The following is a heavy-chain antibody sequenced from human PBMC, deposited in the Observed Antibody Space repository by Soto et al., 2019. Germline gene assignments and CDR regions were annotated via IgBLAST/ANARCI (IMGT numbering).Heavy chain of an antibody. Sequence: QVQLVQSGAEVKKPGASVKVSCKASGYTFTGYYIHWVRQAPGQGLEWMGWINPNSGGTKYAQKFQGRVTMTRDTFISTAYMELSWLRSDDTAVYSCARDFYYYGSGALGYWGQGTLVTVSS. CDR3: ARDFYYYGSGALGY. CDR1: GYTFTGYY. CDR2: INPNSGGT. D-gene: IGHD3-10*01. V-gene: IGHV1-2*02. J-gene: IGHJ4*02.